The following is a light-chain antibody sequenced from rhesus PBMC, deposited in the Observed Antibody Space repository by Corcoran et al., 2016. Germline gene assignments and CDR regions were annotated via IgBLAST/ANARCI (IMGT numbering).Light chain of an antibody. V-gene: IGKV3-53*01. CDR3: QKYSSSPT. J-gene: IGKJ1*01. CDR2: GSS. Sequence: QVILTQSPATLSLSPGERATLSCRASQSVGSSLAWYQQKPGQAPRLLICGSSSRAPGIPDSLSGSGSGTEFTLTISSLEPEDFAVYYCQKYSSSPTFGQGTKVEIK. CDR1: QSVGSS.